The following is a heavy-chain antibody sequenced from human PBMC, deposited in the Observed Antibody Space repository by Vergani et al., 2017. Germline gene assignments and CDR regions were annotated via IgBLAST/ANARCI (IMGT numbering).Heavy chain of an antibody. V-gene: IGHV3-30*03. CDR2: ISNDGRHT. CDR3: RGEMDV. J-gene: IGHJ6*04. CDR1: GFTFSSYG. Sequence: VQMVESGGGLVQPGRSLRLSCAASGFTFSSYGMHWVRQAPGKGLEWVAVISNDGRHTYYADSVRGRFSISRDNSKNTLYLQMNSLRTEDTANYYCRGEMDVWGKGTTVTVSS.